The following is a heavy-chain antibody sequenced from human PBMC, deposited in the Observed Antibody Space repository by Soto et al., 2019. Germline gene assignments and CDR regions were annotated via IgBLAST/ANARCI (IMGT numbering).Heavy chain of an antibody. V-gene: IGHV6-1*01. Sequence: PSQTLSLTCAISGDSVSSNSAAWNWIRQSPSRGLEWLGRTYYRSKWYNDYAVSVKSRITINPDTSKNQFSLQLNSVTPEDTAVYYCARDEEAAADPYGGRYFDYWGQGTLVTVSS. CDR1: GDSVSSNSAA. J-gene: IGHJ4*02. D-gene: IGHD6-13*01. CDR3: ARDEEAAADPYGGRYFDY. CDR2: TYYRSKWYN.